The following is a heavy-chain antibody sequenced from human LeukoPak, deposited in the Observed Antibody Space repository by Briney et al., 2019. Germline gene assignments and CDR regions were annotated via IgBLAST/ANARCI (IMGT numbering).Heavy chain of an antibody. J-gene: IGHJ5*02. CDR2: IVVGSGNT. D-gene: IGHD3-10*01. CDR1: GFTFTSSA. CDR3: AAVVYYGSGSYTYWFDP. V-gene: IGHV1-58*02. Sequence: SVKVSCKASGFTFTSSAMQWVRQARGQRLEWIGWIVVGSGNTNYAQKFQERVTTTRDMSTSTAYMELSSLRSEDTAVYYCAAVVYYGSGSYTYWFDPWGQGTLVTVSS.